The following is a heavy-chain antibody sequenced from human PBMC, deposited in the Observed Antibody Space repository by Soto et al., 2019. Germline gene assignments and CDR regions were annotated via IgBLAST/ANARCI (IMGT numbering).Heavy chain of an antibody. CDR1: GGSFSGYY. Sequence: SETLSLTCAVYGGSFSGYYWSWIRQPPGKGLEWIGEINHSGSTNYNPPLKSRVTISVDTSKNQFSLKLSSVTAADTAVYYCAIPQYGSGSYFDYWGQGTLVTVSS. V-gene: IGHV4-34*01. CDR3: AIPQYGSGSYFDY. J-gene: IGHJ4*02. CDR2: INHSGST. D-gene: IGHD3-10*01.